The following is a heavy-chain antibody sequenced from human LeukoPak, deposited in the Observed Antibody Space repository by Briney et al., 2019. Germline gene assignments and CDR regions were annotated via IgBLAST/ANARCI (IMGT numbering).Heavy chain of an antibody. D-gene: IGHD1-26*01. Sequence: AAVKVSCKASGFTLTNYYMHWVRQAPGQGGGWMGVINPGSEITTTTQKFQGRTTVTRDMSSSTLYMELSTLISYDTAVYYCAKEANSFDQWGQGTLVSVSS. CDR1: GFTLTNYY. J-gene: IGHJ4*02. V-gene: IGHV1-46*01. CDR3: AKEANSFDQ. CDR2: INPGSEIT.